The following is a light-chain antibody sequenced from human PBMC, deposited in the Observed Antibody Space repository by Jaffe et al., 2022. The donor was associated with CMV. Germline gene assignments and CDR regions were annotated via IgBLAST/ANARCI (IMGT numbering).Light chain of an antibody. V-gene: IGKV3-15*01. Sequence: ETAMTQSPPTLSVSPGERVTLSCRASQSVRRNVAWYQQKPGQAPRLLIYAADTRATGVPARFDAFGAGTEFTLTINSLQSEDFALYYCQQYNNWPPYTFGQGTKVEMK. CDR3: QQYNNWPPYT. CDR2: AAD. J-gene: IGKJ2*01. CDR1: QSVRRN.